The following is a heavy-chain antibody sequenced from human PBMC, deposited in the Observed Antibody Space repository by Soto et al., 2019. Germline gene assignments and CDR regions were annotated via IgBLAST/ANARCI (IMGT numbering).Heavy chain of an antibody. Sequence: SVKVSCKASGGTFSSYAISWVRQAPGQGLEWMGGIIPIFGTANYAQKFQGRVTITADESTSTAYMELSSLRSEDTAVYYCARGVQLVPDAFDIWGQGTMVTVSS. CDR1: GGTFSSYA. V-gene: IGHV1-69*13. J-gene: IGHJ3*02. CDR3: ARGVQLVPDAFDI. CDR2: IIPIFGTA. D-gene: IGHD1-1*01.